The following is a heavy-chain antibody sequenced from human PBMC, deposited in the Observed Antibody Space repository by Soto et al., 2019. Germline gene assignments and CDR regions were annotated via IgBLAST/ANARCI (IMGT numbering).Heavy chain of an antibody. CDR2: IHAGNGNT. D-gene: IGHD2-2*01. Sequence: ASVKVSCKASGYTFTTYSMHWVRQAPGQRLEWMGWIHAGNGNTEHSQKFQGRVTITRDTSVSTAYLELGSLRSEDTAVYYCARAACSSTSCYNYYAYGMDVWGQGTAVTVSS. CDR1: GYTFTTYS. V-gene: IGHV1-3*01. J-gene: IGHJ6*02. CDR3: ARAACSSTSCYNYYAYGMDV.